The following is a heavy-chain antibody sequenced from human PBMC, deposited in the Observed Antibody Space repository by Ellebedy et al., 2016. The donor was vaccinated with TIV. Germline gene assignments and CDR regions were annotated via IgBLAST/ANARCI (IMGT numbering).Heavy chain of an antibody. Sequence: SETLSLTXTVSGGSISSYYWSWIRQPPGKGLEWIGYIYYSGSTNYNPSLKSRVTISVDTSKNQFSLKLSSVTPEDTAVYYCARAVGYSVDYWGQGTLVTVSS. J-gene: IGHJ4*02. CDR2: IYYSGST. CDR3: ARAVGYSVDY. CDR1: GGSISSYY. V-gene: IGHV4-59*12. D-gene: IGHD5-12*01.